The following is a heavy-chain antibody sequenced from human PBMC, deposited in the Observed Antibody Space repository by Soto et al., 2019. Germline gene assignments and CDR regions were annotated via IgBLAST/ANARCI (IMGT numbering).Heavy chain of an antibody. CDR2: INHSGST. J-gene: IGHJ4*02. CDR1: GGSFSGYY. D-gene: IGHD3-10*01. Sequence: SETLSLTCAVYGGSFSGYYWSWIRQPPGKGLEWIGEINHSGSTNYNPSLKSRVTISVDTSKNQFSLKLSSVTAADTAVYYCASAFIMHHYFAYWGQGTLVTVPS. V-gene: IGHV4-34*01. CDR3: ASAFIMHHYFAY.